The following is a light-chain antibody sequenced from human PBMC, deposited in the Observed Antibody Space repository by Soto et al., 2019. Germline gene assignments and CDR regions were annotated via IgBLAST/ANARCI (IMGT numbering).Light chain of an antibody. J-gene: IGLJ1*01. CDR3: CSYAGSSTYV. CDR1: SSDVGNYNL. V-gene: IGLV2-23*01. Sequence: QSVLTQPASVSGSPGQSITISCTGTSSDVGNYNLVSWYQQHPGKAPKLMIYEGSKRPSGVSNRFSGSKSGNTASLTISILQAEDDADYCCCSYAGSSTYVFGTGTKVTV. CDR2: EGS.